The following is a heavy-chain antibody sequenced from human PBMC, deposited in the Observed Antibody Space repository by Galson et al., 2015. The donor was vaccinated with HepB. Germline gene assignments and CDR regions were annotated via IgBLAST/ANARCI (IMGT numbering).Heavy chain of an antibody. Sequence: SVKVSCKASGYTFTSYGISWVRQAPGQGLEWLGWISAYNGNTNYAQKLQGRVTMTTDTSTSTAHMELRSLRSDDTAVYYCAKSYYYDSSGYLDAFDIWGQGTMVTVSS. D-gene: IGHD3-22*01. V-gene: IGHV1-18*01. CDR3: AKSYYYDSSGYLDAFDI. CDR1: GYTFTSYG. CDR2: ISAYNGNT. J-gene: IGHJ3*02.